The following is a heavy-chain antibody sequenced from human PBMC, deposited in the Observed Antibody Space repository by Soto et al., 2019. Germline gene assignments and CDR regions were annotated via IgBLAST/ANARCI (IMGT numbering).Heavy chain of an antibody. Sequence: QVQLVESGGGVVQPGRSLRLSCAASGFTFSSYAMHWVRQAPGKGLEWVAVISYDGSNKYYADSVKGRFTVSRDHSKNTLYLQMNSLNTEYTAVYYCSRDAYDYDSSGPDDYWGQGTLVTVSS. CDR1: GFTFSSYA. V-gene: IGHV3-30-3*01. J-gene: IGHJ4*02. D-gene: IGHD3-22*01. CDR3: SRDAYDYDSSGPDDY. CDR2: ISYDGSNK.